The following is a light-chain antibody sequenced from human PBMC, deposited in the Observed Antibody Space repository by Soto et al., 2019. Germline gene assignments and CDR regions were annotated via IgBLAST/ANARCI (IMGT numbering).Light chain of an antibody. CDR2: AAS. V-gene: IGKV1-39*01. J-gene: IGKJ2*01. Sequence: IQLTQSPSSLSAPVGGRSTSSCRTSQTIDNYLNWYQQKPGKAPQLLISAASTLQSGVPSRFSGSGSGTEFTLTISSLQPEDYATYYCHQTYNTLYTFGQGTKGDIK. CDR3: HQTYNTLYT. CDR1: QTIDNY.